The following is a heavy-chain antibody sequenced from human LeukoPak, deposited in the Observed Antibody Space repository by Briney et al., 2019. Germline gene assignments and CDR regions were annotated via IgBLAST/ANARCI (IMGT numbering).Heavy chain of an antibody. CDR2: IYYSGST. CDR1: GGSISSYY. J-gene: IGHJ6*03. CDR3: ARSSWYSAEYYCYYMDV. Sequence: SETLSLTCTVSGGSISSYYWSWIRQPPGKGLEWIGYIYYSGSTNYNPSLKSRVTISVDTSKNQFSLKLSSVTAADTAVYYCARSSWYSAEYYCYYMDVWGKGTTVTVSS. V-gene: IGHV4-59*01. D-gene: IGHD6-13*01.